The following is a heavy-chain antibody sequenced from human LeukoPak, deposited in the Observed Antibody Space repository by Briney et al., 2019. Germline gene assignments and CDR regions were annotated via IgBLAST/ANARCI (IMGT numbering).Heavy chain of an antibody. Sequence: GESLKISCKGPGYTFATYWIGWVRQMPGKGLEWIGISYPGDSDTRYSTSFQGQVTISADKSITTAYLQWSSLKASDTAMYYCARHVVPYSSGLAGFDYWGQGTLVTVSS. V-gene: IGHV5-51*01. J-gene: IGHJ4*02. CDR1: GYTFATYW. D-gene: IGHD6-19*01. CDR2: SYPGDSDT. CDR3: ARHVVPYSSGLAGFDY.